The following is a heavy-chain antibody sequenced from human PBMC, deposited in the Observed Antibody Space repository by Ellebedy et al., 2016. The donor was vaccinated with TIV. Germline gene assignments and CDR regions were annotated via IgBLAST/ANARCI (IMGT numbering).Heavy chain of an antibody. CDR2: IWYDGSNK. D-gene: IGHD5-18*01. Sequence: GESLKISCAASGFTFSSYGMHWVRQAPGKGLEWVAVIWYDGSNKYYGDSVKGRLTISRDNSKNTLYLQMNSRRAEDTAVYYCARANTAMVRRNHMDVWGQGTTVTVSS. CDR3: ARANTAMVRRNHMDV. J-gene: IGHJ6*02. V-gene: IGHV3-33*01. CDR1: GFTFSSYG.